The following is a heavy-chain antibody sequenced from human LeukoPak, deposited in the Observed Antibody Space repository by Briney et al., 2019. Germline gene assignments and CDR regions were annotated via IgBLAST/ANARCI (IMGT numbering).Heavy chain of an antibody. J-gene: IGHJ4*02. CDR1: GFTFSNYD. CDR3: ARGGPGPFDY. V-gene: IGHV3-13*04. CDR2: IGKGGDT. Sequence: GGSLRLSCAASGFTFSNYDMHWVRQATGNGLEWVSGIGKGGDTYYADSVKGRFIFSRENAKNSVSLQMNSLRAGDTALYYCARGGPGPFDYWGQGTLVTVSS. D-gene: IGHD3-16*01.